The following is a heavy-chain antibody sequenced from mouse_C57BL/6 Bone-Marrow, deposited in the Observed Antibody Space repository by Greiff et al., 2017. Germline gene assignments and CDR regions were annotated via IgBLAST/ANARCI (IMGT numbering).Heavy chain of an antibody. V-gene: IGHV1-55*01. CDR1: GYTFTSYW. CDR3: ARGGWAMDY. CDR2: IYPGSGST. Sequence: QVHVKQPGAELVKPGASVKMSCKASGYTFTSYWITWVKQRPGQGLGWIGDIYPGSGSTNYNEKFKSKATLTVDTSSSTAYMQLSSLTSEDSAVYYCARGGWAMDYWGQGTSVTVSS. D-gene: IGHD2-3*01. J-gene: IGHJ4*01.